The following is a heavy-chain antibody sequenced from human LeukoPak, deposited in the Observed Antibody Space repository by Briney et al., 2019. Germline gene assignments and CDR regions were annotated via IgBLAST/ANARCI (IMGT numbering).Heavy chain of an antibody. CDR2: ISGSGGST. D-gene: IGHD3-22*01. Sequence: PGGSLRLSCAVSGITLSNYGMSWVRQTPRKGLEWVAGISGSGGSTSYADSEKGRFTISRDNPKNTLYLEMNSLRAEDTAVYFCAKRGVVIRVILVGFHKEAYYFDSWGQGALVTVSS. CDR1: GITLSNYG. V-gene: IGHV3-23*01. J-gene: IGHJ4*02. CDR3: AKRGVVIRVILVGFHKEAYYFDS.